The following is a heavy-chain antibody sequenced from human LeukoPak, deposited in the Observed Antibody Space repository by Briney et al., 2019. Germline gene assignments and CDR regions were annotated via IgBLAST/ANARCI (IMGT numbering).Heavy chain of an antibody. V-gene: IGHV1-2*02. CDR1: GYTFTGYY. CDR3: ARDRSKGEEWFGEFFPPHNWFDP. Sequence: ASVKVSCKASGYTFTGYYMHWVRQAPGQGPEWMGWINPKRGGTNYAQNFQGRVTITRDTSISTVYMELSRLRSDDTAVYYCARDRSKGEEWFGEFFPPHNWFDPWGQGTLVTVSS. CDR2: INPKRGGT. D-gene: IGHD3-10*01. J-gene: IGHJ5*02.